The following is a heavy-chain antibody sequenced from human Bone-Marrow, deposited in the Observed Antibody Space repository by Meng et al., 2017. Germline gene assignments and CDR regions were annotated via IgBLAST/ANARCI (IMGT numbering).Heavy chain of an antibody. J-gene: IGHJ4*03. D-gene: IGHD3-22*01. V-gene: IGHV3-30*01. Sequence: GESLKISCAASGFTFSSYAMHWVRQAPGKGLEWVAVISYDGSNKYYADSVKGRFTISRDNSKNTLYLQMNSLRAEDTAVYYCARDMGYYDSSGYFDYWGQGTTVTVSS. CDR2: ISYDGSNK. CDR1: GFTFSSYA. CDR3: ARDMGYYDSSGYFDY.